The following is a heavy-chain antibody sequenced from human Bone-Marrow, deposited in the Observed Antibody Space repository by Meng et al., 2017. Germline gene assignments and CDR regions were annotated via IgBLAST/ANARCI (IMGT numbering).Heavy chain of an antibody. D-gene: IGHD6-13*01. CDR3: ARELAAAGKPLIDY. Sequence: QVQLQESGPGLGKPSQTLFLTCTVPGGSISSGGYYWSWIRQHPGKGLEWIGYIYYSGSTYYNPSLKSRVTISVDTSKNQFSLKLSSVTAADTAVYYCARELAAAGKPLIDYWGQGTLVTVSS. CDR1: GGSISSGGYY. CDR2: IYYSGST. V-gene: IGHV4-31*03. J-gene: IGHJ4*02.